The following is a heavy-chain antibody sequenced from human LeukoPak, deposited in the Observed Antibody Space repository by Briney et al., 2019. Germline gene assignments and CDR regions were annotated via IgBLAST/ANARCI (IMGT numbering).Heavy chain of an antibody. Sequence: PGASLRLSCAASGFTFSSYAMSWVRQAPEKGLEWVSAISGSGGSTYYADSVKGRFTISRDNSKNTLYLQMNSLRAEDTAVYYCAKDAPIAAAGITANFDYWGQGTLVTVSS. V-gene: IGHV3-23*01. CDR2: ISGSGGST. D-gene: IGHD6-13*01. CDR1: GFTFSSYA. J-gene: IGHJ4*02. CDR3: AKDAPIAAAGITANFDY.